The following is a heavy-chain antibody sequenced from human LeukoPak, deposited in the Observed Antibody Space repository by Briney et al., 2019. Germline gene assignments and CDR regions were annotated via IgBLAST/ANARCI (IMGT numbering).Heavy chain of an antibody. CDR2: ISSSSSYI. D-gene: IGHD1-26*01. CDR3: ARDLGNYGMDV. V-gene: IGHV3-21*01. J-gene: IGHJ6*02. Sequence: GGSLRLSCAASGFTFSSDSMNWVRQAPGKGLEWVSSISSSSSYIYYADSVKGRFTISRDNAKNSLYLQMNSLRAEDTAVYYCARDLGNYGMDVWGQGTTVTVSS. CDR1: GFTFSSDS.